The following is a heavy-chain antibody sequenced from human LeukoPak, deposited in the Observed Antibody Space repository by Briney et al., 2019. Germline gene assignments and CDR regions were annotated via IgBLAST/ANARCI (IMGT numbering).Heavy chain of an antibody. D-gene: IGHD3-22*01. CDR1: GFTFSRYW. CDR3: ARDVNYYDSSAYYFDYYGMNV. Sequence: GGSLRLSCAASGFTFSRYWMSWVRQAPGKGLEWVANIKQDGSEKYYVDSVKGRFTVSRDNAKNSLYLHVNSLRAEDTAVYYCARDVNYYDSSAYYFDYYGMNVWGQGTTVTVSS. CDR2: IKQDGSEK. J-gene: IGHJ6*02. V-gene: IGHV3-7*04.